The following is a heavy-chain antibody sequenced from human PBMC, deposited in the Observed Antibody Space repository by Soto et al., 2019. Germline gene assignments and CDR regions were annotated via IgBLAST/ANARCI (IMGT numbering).Heavy chain of an antibody. CDR1: GDSISGSYYY. CDR2: IFYSGST. D-gene: IGHD2-15*01. J-gene: IGHJ5*02. Sequence: PSETLSLTCTVSGDSISGSYYYWGWIRQPPGKGLEWIASIFYSGSTYYNPSLKSRVTISVDTSMNQFSLDLTSVTAADMSVYYCARLDETPTHRGWRWFDPWGRGTLVTVSS. CDR3: ARLDETPTHRGWRWFDP. V-gene: IGHV4-39*01.